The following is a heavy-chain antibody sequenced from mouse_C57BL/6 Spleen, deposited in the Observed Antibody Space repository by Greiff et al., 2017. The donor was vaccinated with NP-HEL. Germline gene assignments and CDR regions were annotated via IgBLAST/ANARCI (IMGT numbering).Heavy chain of an antibody. V-gene: IGHV5-6*02. J-gene: IGHJ1*03. CDR1: GFTFSSYG. Sequence: EVKLVESGGDLVKPGGSLKLSCAASGFTFSSYGMSWVRQTPDKRLEWVATISSGGSYTYYPDIVKGQFTISRDNAKNTLYLQMRSLKSEDTAMYYCARRITTVEGDWYFDVWGTGTTVTVSS. CDR2: ISSGGSYT. D-gene: IGHD1-1*01. CDR3: ARRITTVEGDWYFDV.